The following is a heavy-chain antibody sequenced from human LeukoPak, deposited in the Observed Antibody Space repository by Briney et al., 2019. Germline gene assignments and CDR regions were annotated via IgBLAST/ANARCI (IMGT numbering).Heavy chain of an antibody. J-gene: IGHJ4*02. CDR1: GFAVSNNY. CDR2: IYNAVT. D-gene: IGHD3-10*01. Sequence: PGGSLRLSCTASGFAVSNNYMSWVRQAPGKGLEWVSLIYNAVTYADSVKGRFTISRDDSKNTLNLQMNSLRADDTAVYYCARLRGNTMVEYWGQGTLVTGSS. CDR3: ARLRGNTMVEY. V-gene: IGHV3-53*01.